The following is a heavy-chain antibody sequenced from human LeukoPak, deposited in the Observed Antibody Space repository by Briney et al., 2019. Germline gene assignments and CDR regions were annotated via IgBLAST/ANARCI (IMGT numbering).Heavy chain of an antibody. CDR2: INPNSGGT. V-gene: IGHV1-2*02. D-gene: IGHD5-18*01. J-gene: IGHJ4*02. CDR3: ARDWSYGYYFDY. Sequence: ASVKVSCKASGYTFTGYYIHWVRQAPGQGLEWMGWINPNSGGTNYAQKFLGRVTMTRDTSISTAYMELSRLRCDDTAVYYCARDWSYGYYFDYWGRGTLVSVSS. CDR1: GYTFTGYY.